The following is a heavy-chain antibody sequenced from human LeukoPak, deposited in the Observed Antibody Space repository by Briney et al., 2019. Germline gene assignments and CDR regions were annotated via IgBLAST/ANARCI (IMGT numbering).Heavy chain of an antibody. J-gene: IGHJ2*01. Sequence: GGSLRLSCAASGFTFSSYSMNWVRQAPGKGLEWVSYISSSSSTIYYADSVKGRFTISRDNAKNSLYLQMNSLRAEDTAVYYCARGGDYGNWYFDLWGRGTLVTVSS. D-gene: IGHD4-17*01. V-gene: IGHV3-48*01. CDR1: GFTFSSYS. CDR3: ARGGDYGNWYFDL. CDR2: ISSSSSTI.